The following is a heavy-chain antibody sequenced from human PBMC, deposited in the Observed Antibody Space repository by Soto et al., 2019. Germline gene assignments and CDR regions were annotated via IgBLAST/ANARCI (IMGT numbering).Heavy chain of an antibody. Sequence: QVQLVESGGGEVQPGGSLRISCGASGFTFSRHAIHWVRLTPGKGLEWVLAISRDGSYIYYTDSVKGRFTVSRDNSRKTVFVQMNRLIPDDTALYYCARTKNGGFADSFDSWGQGTLVTVSS. D-gene: IGHD2-21*01. CDR2: ISRDGSYI. J-gene: IGHJ5*01. CDR3: ARTKNGGFADSFDS. V-gene: IGHV3-30*04. CDR1: GFTFSRHA.